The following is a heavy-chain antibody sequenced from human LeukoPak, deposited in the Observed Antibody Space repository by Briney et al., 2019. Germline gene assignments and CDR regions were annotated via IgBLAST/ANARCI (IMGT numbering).Heavy chain of an antibody. CDR3: ARLSSGYSSGWYSPQYDY. D-gene: IGHD6-19*01. CDR1: GGSISSYY. Sequence: PSETLSLTYTVSGGSISSYYWSWIRQPLGKGLEWIGYIYYSGSTNYNPSLKSRVTISVDTSKNQFSLKLSSVTAADTAVYYCARLSSGYSSGWYSPQYDYWGQGTLVTVSS. V-gene: IGHV4-59*08. CDR2: IYYSGST. J-gene: IGHJ4*02.